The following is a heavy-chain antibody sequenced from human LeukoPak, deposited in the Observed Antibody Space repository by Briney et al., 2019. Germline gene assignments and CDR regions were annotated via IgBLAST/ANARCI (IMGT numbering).Heavy chain of an antibody. CDR1: GYSFTSYW. CDR3: ARHARRSNDVDAFDI. J-gene: IGHJ3*02. Sequence: GESLKIACKGSGYSFTSYWIGWVRQMPGKGLEWMGIIYPGDSDTRYSPSFQGQVTISADKSISTAYLQWSSLKASDTAMYYCARHARRSNDVDAFDIWGQGTMVTVSS. CDR2: IYPGDSDT. D-gene: IGHD1-1*01. V-gene: IGHV5-51*01.